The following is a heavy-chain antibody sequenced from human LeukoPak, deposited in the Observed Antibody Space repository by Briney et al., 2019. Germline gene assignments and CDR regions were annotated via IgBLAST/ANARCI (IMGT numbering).Heavy chain of an antibody. CDR2: ITPIIGTA. Sequence: SVKVSCKASGGTFSSYAISWVRQAPGQGLEWMGRITPIIGTARYVQKFQGRVTITTDGTTSTAYMELSSLRSEDTAVYYCALPFKGYCSGGSCPHIYCGGYWGQGTLVTVSS. CDR3: ALPFKGYCSGGSCPHIYCGGY. J-gene: IGHJ4*02. V-gene: IGHV1-69*05. D-gene: IGHD2-15*01. CDR1: GGTFSSYA.